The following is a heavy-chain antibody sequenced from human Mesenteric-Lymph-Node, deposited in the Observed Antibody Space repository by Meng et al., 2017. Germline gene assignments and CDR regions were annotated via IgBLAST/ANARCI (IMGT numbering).Heavy chain of an antibody. CDR1: GFAFSGSA. Sequence: GESLKISCAASGFAFSGSAMHWVRQTSGKGLEWVGRIRSKTNNYATIYVASVQGRSTIPRDNAKNSLFLEMNSLGAEDTAVYYCTTCTNPDYWGQGTLVTVSS. J-gene: IGHJ4*02. CDR2: IRSKTNNYAT. V-gene: IGHV3-73*01. D-gene: IGHD2-8*01. CDR3: TTCTNPDY.